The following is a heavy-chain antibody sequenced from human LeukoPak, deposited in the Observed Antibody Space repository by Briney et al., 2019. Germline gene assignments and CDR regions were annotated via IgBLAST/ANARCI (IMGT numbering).Heavy chain of an antibody. CDR3: ARDGGYYFDY. Sequence: GGSLRLSCAASGFDFSSNWMHWVRHAPGQGLVWVSRIKGDGISTNYADSVKGRFTISRDIAKNTLYLQMNSLRAEDTGVYYCARDGGYYFDYWGQGTLVTVSS. J-gene: IGHJ4*02. D-gene: IGHD3-16*01. CDR1: GFDFSSNW. CDR2: IKGDGIST. V-gene: IGHV3-74*01.